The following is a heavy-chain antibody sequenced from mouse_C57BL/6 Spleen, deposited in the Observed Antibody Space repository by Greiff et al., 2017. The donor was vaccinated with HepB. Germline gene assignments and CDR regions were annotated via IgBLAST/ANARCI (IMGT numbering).Heavy chain of an antibody. V-gene: IGHV1-50*01. Sequence: VKLMESGAELVKPGASVKLSCKASGYTFTSYWMQWVKQRPGQGLEWIGEIDPSDSYTNYNQKFKGKATLTVDTSSSTAYMQLSSLTSEDSAVYYCASHYLAWFAYWGQGTLVTVSA. CDR3: ASHYLAWFAY. CDR2: IDPSDSYT. J-gene: IGHJ3*01. CDR1: GYTFTSYW. D-gene: IGHD5-5*01.